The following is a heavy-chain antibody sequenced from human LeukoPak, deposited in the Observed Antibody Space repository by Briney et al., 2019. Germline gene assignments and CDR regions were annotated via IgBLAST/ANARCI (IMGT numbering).Heavy chain of an antibody. CDR3: VKYGGDLGVAFDC. CDR1: GFTFSSYE. J-gene: IGHJ4*02. Sequence: AGGSLRLSCAASGFTFSSYEMNWVRQAPGKGLEWVSYISSSGSTIYYADSVKGRFTISRDNAKNSLYLQMNSLRAEDTAVYYCVKYGGDLGVAFDCWGQGTLVTVSS. D-gene: IGHD2-21*01. CDR2: ISSSGSTI. V-gene: IGHV3-48*03.